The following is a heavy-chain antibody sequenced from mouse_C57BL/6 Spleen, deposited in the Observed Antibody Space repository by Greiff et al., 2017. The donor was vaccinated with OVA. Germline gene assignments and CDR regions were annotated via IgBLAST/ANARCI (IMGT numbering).Heavy chain of an antibody. Sequence: DVHLVESGGGLVQPGGSLKLSCAASGFTFSDYYMYWVRQTPEKRLEWVAYISNGGGSTYYPDTVKGRFTISRDNAKNTLYLQMSRLKSEDTAMYYCARHGIYDGTRYFDYWGQGTTLTVSS. D-gene: IGHD2-3*01. CDR2: ISNGGGST. V-gene: IGHV5-12*01. CDR1: GFTFSDYY. J-gene: IGHJ2*01. CDR3: ARHGIYDGTRYFDY.